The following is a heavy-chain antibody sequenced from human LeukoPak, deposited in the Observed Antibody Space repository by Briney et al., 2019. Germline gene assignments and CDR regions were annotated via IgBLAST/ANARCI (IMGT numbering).Heavy chain of an antibody. CDR3: AKGKYGSPFCYFDY. J-gene: IGHJ4*02. Sequence: GGSLRLSCAASGFTFSSYAMSWVRQAPGKGLEWVSAISGSGGSTYYADSVKGRFAISRDNSKNTLYLQMNSLRAEDTAVYYCAKGKYGSPFCYFDYWGQGTLVTVSS. D-gene: IGHD6-6*01. CDR1: GFTFSSYA. CDR2: ISGSGGST. V-gene: IGHV3-23*01.